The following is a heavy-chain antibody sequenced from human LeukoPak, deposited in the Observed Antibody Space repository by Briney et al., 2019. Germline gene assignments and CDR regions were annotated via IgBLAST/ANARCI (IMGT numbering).Heavy chain of an antibody. V-gene: IGHV1-69*13. CDR2: IIPIFGTA. J-gene: IGHJ6*03. CDR1: GGTFSSYA. Sequence: SVKVSCKASGGTFSSYAISWVRQAPGQGLEWMGGIIPIFGTANYAQKFQGRVTITADESTSTAYMELSNLRSEDTAVYYCARVLSGRTVWSPYYYYYMDVWGKGTTVTISS. CDR3: ARVLSGRTVWSPYYYYYMDV. D-gene: IGHD2-8*02.